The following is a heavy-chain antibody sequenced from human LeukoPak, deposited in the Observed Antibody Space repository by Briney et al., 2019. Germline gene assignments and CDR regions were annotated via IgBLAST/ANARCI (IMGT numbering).Heavy chain of an antibody. CDR2: MNPNSGNT. V-gene: IGHV1-8*01. Sequence: ASVKVSCKASGYTFTSYDINWVRQATGQGLEWMGWMNPNSGNTGYAQKFQGRVTMTRNTSISTAYMELSGLRSEDTAVYYCAREGYDFWSGYPYYYYGMDVWGQGTTVTVSS. D-gene: IGHD3-3*01. CDR1: GYTFTSYD. J-gene: IGHJ6*02. CDR3: AREGYDFWSGYPYYYYGMDV.